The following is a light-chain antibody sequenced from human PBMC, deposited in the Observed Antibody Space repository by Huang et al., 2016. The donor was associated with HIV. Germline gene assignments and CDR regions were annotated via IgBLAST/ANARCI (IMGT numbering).Light chain of an antibody. J-gene: IGKJ2*01. Sequence: VMTQSPATLSVSPGERATLSCRACESILRNLAWYQQRPGQPPRLLIYGASVRLPGIPDRFRGSGSGTEFSLTISSLQSEDFAVYYCQQYNKWPPYTYGQGTKLEIK. V-gene: IGKV3-15*01. CDR2: GAS. CDR3: QQYNKWPPYT. CDR1: ESILRN.